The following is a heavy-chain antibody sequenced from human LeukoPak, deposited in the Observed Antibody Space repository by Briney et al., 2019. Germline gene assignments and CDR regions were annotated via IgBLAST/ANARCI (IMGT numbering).Heavy chain of an antibody. D-gene: IGHD2-15*01. V-gene: IGHV4-4*02. Sequence: SETLSLTCAVSGGSIGSSNWWSWVRQPPGKGLEWIGEIYHSGSTNYNPSLKSRVTISVDKSKNQFSLKLSSVTAADTAVYYCARDRCSGGSCYPGSDAFDIWGQGTMVTVSS. J-gene: IGHJ3*02. CDR1: GGSIGSSNW. CDR3: ARDRCSGGSCYPGSDAFDI. CDR2: IYHSGST.